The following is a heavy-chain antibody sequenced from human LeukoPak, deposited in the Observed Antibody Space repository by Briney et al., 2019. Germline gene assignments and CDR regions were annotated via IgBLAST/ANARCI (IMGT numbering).Heavy chain of an antibody. J-gene: IGHJ3*02. CDR3: ARVRDSSNWYVFDI. CDR1: GFTFSSYP. V-gene: IGHV3-30*04. D-gene: IGHD6-13*01. CDR2: ISYDESNK. Sequence: GGSLRLPCAASGFTFSSYPMHWVRQAPGKGLEWVAVISYDESNKYYADSVKGRFTVSRDNSKNTLYLQMNSLRAEDTAVYYCARVRDSSNWYVFDIWGQGTMVTVSS.